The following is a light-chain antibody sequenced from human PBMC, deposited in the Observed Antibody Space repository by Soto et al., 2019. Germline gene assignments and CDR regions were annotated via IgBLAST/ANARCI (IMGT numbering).Light chain of an antibody. CDR1: SSDVGAYNR. Sequence: QSVLTQPASVSGSPGQSITISCTGTSSDVGAYNRVSWYQQHSGKAPKLMIYEVSNRPSGVSNRFSGSKSGNTASLTISGLQAEDEADYYCLSYTTSSSYVFGPGTKVTVL. J-gene: IGLJ1*01. CDR2: EVS. V-gene: IGLV2-14*01. CDR3: LSYTTSSSYV.